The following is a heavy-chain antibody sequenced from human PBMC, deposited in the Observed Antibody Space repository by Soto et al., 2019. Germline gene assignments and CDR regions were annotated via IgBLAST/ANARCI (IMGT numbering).Heavy chain of an antibody. CDR3: ALSHTVTTDY. D-gene: IGHD4-17*01. CDR1: GLTFSSYW. V-gene: IGHV3-74*01. Sequence: EVQLVESGGGVVQPGGSLRLSCAASGLTFSSYWMHWVRQAPGRGLVWVSRINSAGSSTSYADSVKGRFTISRDNAKNTLYLQMNSLRAEDTAVYYCALSHTVTTDYWGQGTLVTVSS. J-gene: IGHJ4*02. CDR2: INSAGSST.